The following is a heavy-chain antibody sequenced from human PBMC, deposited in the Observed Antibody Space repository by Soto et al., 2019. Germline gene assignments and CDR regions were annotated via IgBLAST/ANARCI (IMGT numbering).Heavy chain of an antibody. CDR1: GFTFSSYS. J-gene: IGHJ4*02. CDR2: ISSSSSYI. D-gene: IGHD2-15*01. CDR3: ARDLVVVVAATDDY. V-gene: IGHV3-21*01. Sequence: GGSLRLSCAASGFTFSSYSMNWVRQAPGKGLEWVSSISSSSSYIYYADSVKGRFTISRDNAKNSLYLQMNSLRAEDTAVYYCARDLVVVVAATDDYWGQGTLVTVSS.